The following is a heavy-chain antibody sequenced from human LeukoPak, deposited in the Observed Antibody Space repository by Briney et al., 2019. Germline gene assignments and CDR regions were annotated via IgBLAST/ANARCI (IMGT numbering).Heavy chain of an antibody. CDR3: ARNGGIQTFDI. D-gene: IGHD4-23*01. CDR1: GFTFSSYW. J-gene: IGHJ3*02. CDR2: MNEDGSEK. V-gene: IGHV3-7*04. Sequence: GGSLRLSCAASGFTFSSYWMSWVRQAPGKGLEWVANMNEDGSEKYYVDSVKGRFTISRDNAKNSLYLQMNSPRVEDTAVYYCARNGGIQTFDIWGQGTMVTVSS.